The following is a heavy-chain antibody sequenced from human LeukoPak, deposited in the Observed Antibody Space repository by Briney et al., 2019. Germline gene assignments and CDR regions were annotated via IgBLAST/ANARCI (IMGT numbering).Heavy chain of an antibody. D-gene: IGHD5-12*01. CDR2: IYYSGST. CDR1: GGSTSSYY. Sequence: SETLSLTCTVSGGSTSSYYWSWIRQPPGKGLEWIGYIYYSGSTNYNPSLKSRVTISVDTSKNQFSLKLSSVTAADTAVYYCARGEWLRFYYYYMDAWGKGTTVTVSS. CDR3: ARGEWLRFYYYYMDA. J-gene: IGHJ6*03. V-gene: IGHV4-59*01.